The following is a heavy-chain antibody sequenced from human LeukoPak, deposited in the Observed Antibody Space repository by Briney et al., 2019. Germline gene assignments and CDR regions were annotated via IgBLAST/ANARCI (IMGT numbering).Heavy chain of an antibody. J-gene: IGHJ3*02. CDR3: ARAHDYEFPVAFDI. Sequence: SETLSLICTVSGGSISSSSYYWGWIRQPPGKGLEWIGSIYYSGSTYYNPSLKSRVTISVDTSKNQFSLKLSSVTAADTAVYYCARAHDYEFPVAFDIWGQGTMVTVSS. D-gene: IGHD4-17*01. CDR2: IYYSGST. V-gene: IGHV4-39*07. CDR1: GGSISSSSYY.